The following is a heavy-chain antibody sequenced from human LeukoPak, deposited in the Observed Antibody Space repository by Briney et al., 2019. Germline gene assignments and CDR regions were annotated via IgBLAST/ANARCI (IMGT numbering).Heavy chain of an antibody. CDR2: IKQDGSEK. J-gene: IGHJ4*02. CDR3: ARGGVTTLFDY. CDR1: GFTVSINY. D-gene: IGHD4-17*01. V-gene: IGHV3-7*01. Sequence: GGSLGLSCAASGFTVSINYMSWVRQAPGKGLEWVANIKQDGSEKYYVDSVKGRFTISRDNAKNSLYLQMNSLRAEDTAVYYCARGGVTTLFDYWGQGTLVTVSS.